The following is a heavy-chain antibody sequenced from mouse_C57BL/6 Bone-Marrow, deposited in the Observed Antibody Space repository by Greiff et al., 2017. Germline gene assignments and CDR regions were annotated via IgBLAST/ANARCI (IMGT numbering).Heavy chain of an antibody. CDR1: GYTFTSYW. Sequence: VQLQQPGAELVKPGASVKLSCKASGYTFTSYWMHWVKQRPGHGLAWIGEIDPSDSYTNYNQKFKGKSTLTVDKSSSTAYMQLSSLTSEDSAVYYCARDGYYVSGVWGTGTTVTVSS. D-gene: IGHD2-3*01. CDR2: IDPSDSYT. V-gene: IGHV1-69*01. J-gene: IGHJ1*03. CDR3: ARDGYYVSGV.